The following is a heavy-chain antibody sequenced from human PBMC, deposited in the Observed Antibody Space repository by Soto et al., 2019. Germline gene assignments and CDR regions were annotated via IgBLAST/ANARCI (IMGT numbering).Heavy chain of an antibody. J-gene: IGHJ4*02. CDR1: GFTFSGSA. CDR3: TRPLGYCSSLSCPTDY. V-gene: IGHV3-73*02. Sequence: EVQLVESGGGLVQPGGSLKLSCAASGFTFSGSAMHWVRQASGKGLEWVGRIRSKANSYATAYTASVKGRFTISRDDSKNTAYLQMNSLKTEDTPVYYCTRPLGYCSSLSCPTDYWGQGTLVTVSS. CDR2: IRSKANSYAT. D-gene: IGHD2-15*01.